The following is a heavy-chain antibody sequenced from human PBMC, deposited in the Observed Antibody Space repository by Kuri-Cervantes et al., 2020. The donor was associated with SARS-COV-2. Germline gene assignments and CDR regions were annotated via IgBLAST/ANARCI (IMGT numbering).Heavy chain of an antibody. D-gene: IGHD3-3*01. V-gene: IGHV3-11*01. Sequence: GVSLRHSCAASGFTFSSYAMSWVRQAPGKGLEWVSYISSSGSTIYYADSVKGRFTISRDNAKNSLYLQMNSLRAEDTAVYYCAKDLYYDFWSGYGPFGMDVWGQGTTVTVSS. CDR3: AKDLYYDFWSGYGPFGMDV. CDR1: GFTFSSYA. CDR2: ISSSGSTI. J-gene: IGHJ6*02.